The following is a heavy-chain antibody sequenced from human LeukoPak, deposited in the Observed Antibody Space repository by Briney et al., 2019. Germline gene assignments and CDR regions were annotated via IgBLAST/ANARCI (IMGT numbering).Heavy chain of an antibody. CDR3: ARDTTSTFVQWLVPDYFDY. Sequence: PGGSLRLSCAASGFTFSSYSMNWVRQAPGKGLEWVSSISSSSSYTYYVDSVKGRFTISRDNPKNSLYLQMNSLRAEATAVYYCARDTTSTFVQWLVPDYFDYWGQGTLVTVCS. J-gene: IGHJ4*02. V-gene: IGHV3-21*01. D-gene: IGHD6-19*01. CDR1: GFTFSSYS. CDR2: ISSSSSYT.